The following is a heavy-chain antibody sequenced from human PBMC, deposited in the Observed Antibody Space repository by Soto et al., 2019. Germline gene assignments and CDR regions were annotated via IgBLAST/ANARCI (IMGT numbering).Heavy chain of an antibody. CDR3: ARDPAEGYCSGGSCYPYYYYGMDV. Sequence: SGPTLVNPTQTLTLTCTFSGFSLSTGGMRVSWIRQPPGKALEWLARIDWDDDKFYSTSLKTRLTISKDTSKNQVVLTMTNMDPVDTATYYCARDPAEGYCSGGSCYPYYYYGMDVWGQGTTVTVSS. CDR1: GFSLSTGGMR. J-gene: IGHJ6*02. V-gene: IGHV2-70*04. CDR2: IDWDDDK. D-gene: IGHD2-15*01.